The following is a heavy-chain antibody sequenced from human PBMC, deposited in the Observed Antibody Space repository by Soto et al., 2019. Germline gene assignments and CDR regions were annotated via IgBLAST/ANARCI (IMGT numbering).Heavy chain of an antibody. V-gene: IGHV3-23*01. CDR3: AADYLRHNSLNGYYYSYGMDV. Sequence: GGSLRLSCSGSGITFSTYAMSWVRRAPGKGLEWVSTIGSNGADKQYADFVKGRFTVSRDSSKSTLSLQMNSLRAEDTAVYYCAADYLRHNSLNGYYYSYGMDVWGQGTTVTVSS. J-gene: IGHJ6*02. D-gene: IGHD4-17*01. CDR2: IGSNGADK. CDR1: GITFSTYA.